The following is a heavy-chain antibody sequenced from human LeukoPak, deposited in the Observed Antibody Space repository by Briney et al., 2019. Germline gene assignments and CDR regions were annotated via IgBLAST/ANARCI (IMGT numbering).Heavy chain of an antibody. CDR1: GGSISSGDYY. J-gene: IGHJ3*02. CDR3: ARAGRSSWVLGPFYAFDI. Sequence: PSETLSLTCTVSGGSISSGDYYWSWIRQPPGKGLEWIGYIYYSGSTYYNPSLKSRVTISVDTSKNQFSLKLSSVTAADTAVYYCARAGRSSWVLGPFYAFDIWGQGTMVTVSS. D-gene: IGHD2-8*01. V-gene: IGHV4-30-4*01. CDR2: IYYSGST.